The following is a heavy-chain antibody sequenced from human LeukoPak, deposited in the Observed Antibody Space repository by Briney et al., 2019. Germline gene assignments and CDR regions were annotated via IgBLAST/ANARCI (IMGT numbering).Heavy chain of an antibody. CDR2: ISGGGEST. Sequence: PGGSLRLSCAASEFTFSSYGMSWVRQAPGKGLEWVSAISGGGESTYYADSVKGRFTISRDNSNHTLYLQMNSLRAEDTAVYYCARVANNYFDYWGQGTLVTVSS. CDR3: ARVANNYFDY. J-gene: IGHJ4*02. V-gene: IGHV3-23*01. D-gene: IGHD2-15*01. CDR1: EFTFSSYG.